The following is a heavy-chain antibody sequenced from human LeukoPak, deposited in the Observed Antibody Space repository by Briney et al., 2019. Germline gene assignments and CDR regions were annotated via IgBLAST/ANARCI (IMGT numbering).Heavy chain of an antibody. CDR3: ARSRYCSSTSCYSDY. Sequence: PGGSLRLSCAASGFTFSSYSMSWVRQAPGKGLEWVAKIKPDGSEKYYVDSVRGRFTISRDNARDNAKNSLYLQINSLRAEDTAVYYCARSRYCSSTSCYSDYWGQGTLVTVSS. CDR1: GFTFSSYS. D-gene: IGHD2-2*01. CDR2: IKPDGSEK. V-gene: IGHV3-7*01. J-gene: IGHJ4*02.